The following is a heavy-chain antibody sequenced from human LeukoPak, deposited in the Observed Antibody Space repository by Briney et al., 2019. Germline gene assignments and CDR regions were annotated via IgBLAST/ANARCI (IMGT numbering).Heavy chain of an antibody. D-gene: IGHD6-19*01. V-gene: IGHV3-30*02. J-gene: IGHJ6*02. CDR3: AKNRQWLVLNYYYGMDV. CDR1: GFTFSSYG. Sequence: AGGSLRLSCAASGFTFSSYGMHWVRQAPGKGLEWVAFIRYDGSNKYYADSVKGRFTISRDNSKNTLYLQMNSLRAEDTAVYYCAKNRQWLVLNYYYGMDVWGQGTTVTVSS. CDR2: IRYDGSNK.